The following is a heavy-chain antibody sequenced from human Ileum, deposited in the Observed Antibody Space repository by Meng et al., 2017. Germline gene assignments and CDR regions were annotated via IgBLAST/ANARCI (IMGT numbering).Heavy chain of an antibody. V-gene: IGHV3-30*04. CDR1: FSFSSYV. Sequence: FSFSSYVIHRVCQSPGHGLEWVAVISYDGNKRYYADSVKGRFTISRDNSDYTLFLEMNSLRPEDTAEYYCERELGIVAERGLRRGNIDYWGHGNLVNVSS. D-gene: IGHD2/OR15-2a*01. J-gene: IGHJ4*01. CDR3: ERELGIVAERGLRRGNIDY. CDR2: ISYDGNKR.